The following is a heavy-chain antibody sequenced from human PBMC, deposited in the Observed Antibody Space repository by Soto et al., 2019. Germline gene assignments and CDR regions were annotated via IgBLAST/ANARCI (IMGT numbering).Heavy chain of an antibody. Sequence: GXSLRLSCAASGXTFSSYGIHWVRQAPGKGLEWVAVISYDGSNKYYADSVNGRFTISRYNSKNTLYLQMNSLRAEDTAVYYCARSRAWPVPATAGVIDYWGQGTLGTVS. CDR3: ARSRAWPVPATAGVIDY. CDR1: GXTFSSYG. J-gene: IGHJ4*02. V-gene: IGHV3-30-3*01. D-gene: IGHD2-2*01. CDR2: ISYDGSNK.